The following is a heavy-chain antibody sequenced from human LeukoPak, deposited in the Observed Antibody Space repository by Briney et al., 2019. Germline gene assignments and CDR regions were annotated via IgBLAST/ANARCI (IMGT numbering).Heavy chain of an antibody. V-gene: IGHV4-38-2*01. CDR3: ARVLYSSGWDGDYYYYMDV. CDR2: IYHSGST. J-gene: IGHJ6*03. Sequence: SETPSLTCAVSGYSISSGYYWGWIRQPPGKGLEWIGSIYHSGSTYYNPSLKSRVTISVDTSKNQFSLKLSSVTAADTAAYYCARVLYSSGWDGDYYYYMDVWGKGTTVTVSS. D-gene: IGHD6-19*01. CDR1: GYSISSGYY.